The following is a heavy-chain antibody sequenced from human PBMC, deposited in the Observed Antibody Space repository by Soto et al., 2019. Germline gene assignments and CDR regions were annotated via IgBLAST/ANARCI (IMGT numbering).Heavy chain of an antibody. V-gene: IGHV3-30-3*01. Sequence: SGGSLRLSCAASGFTFSKYAMHWVRQAPGEGLEWVSLISFDGSNKYYADSVQGRFTVSRDNSKNTLYLQMNSLRADDTALYYCARDLRDSSGWFSPGFWGQGTLVTVSS. CDR1: GFTFSKYA. CDR2: ISFDGSNK. D-gene: IGHD6-19*01. CDR3: ARDLRDSSGWFSPGF. J-gene: IGHJ4*02.